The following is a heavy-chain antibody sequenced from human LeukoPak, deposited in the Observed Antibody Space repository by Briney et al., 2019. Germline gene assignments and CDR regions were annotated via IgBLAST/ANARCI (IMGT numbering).Heavy chain of an antibody. Sequence: VASVKVSCKTSGYTFTSYYIHWVRQAPGQGLEWMGWINPNSGGADYAQKFQVRVTVTRDTSISTAYMELTSLRSDDTALYYCARGGTAARPFDYWGQGTLVTVSS. J-gene: IGHJ4*02. V-gene: IGHV1-2*02. CDR2: INPNSGGA. D-gene: IGHD6-6*01. CDR1: GYTFTSYY. CDR3: ARGGTAARPFDY.